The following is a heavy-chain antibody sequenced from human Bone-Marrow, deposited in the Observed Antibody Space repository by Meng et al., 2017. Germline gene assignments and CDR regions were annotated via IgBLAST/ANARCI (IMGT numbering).Heavy chain of an antibody. Sequence: ETLSLTCTVSGGSISSGGYYWSWIRQHPGKGLEWVANIKQDGSEKYYVDSVKGRFTISRDNAKNSLYLQMNSLRAEDTAVYYCARHIAVAGTWAHGMDVWGQGTTVTVSS. CDR2: IKQDGSEK. CDR3: ARHIAVAGTWAHGMDV. D-gene: IGHD6-19*01. J-gene: IGHJ6*02. CDR1: GGSISSGGYY. V-gene: IGHV3-7*03.